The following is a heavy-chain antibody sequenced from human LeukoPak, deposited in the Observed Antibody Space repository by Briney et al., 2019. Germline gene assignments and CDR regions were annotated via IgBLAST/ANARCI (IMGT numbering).Heavy chain of an antibody. CDR2: INPTGGST. V-gene: IGHV1-46*01. Sequence: ASVKVSCTASGYTFTSYYMHWLRQAPGQGVEWMGIINPTGGSTSYAQKFQGRVTMTRDTSTSTVYMELSSLRSEDTAVYYCAIAGTSDAFDIWGQGTMVTVSS. CDR3: AIAGTSDAFDI. CDR1: GYTFTSYY. D-gene: IGHD1-26*01. J-gene: IGHJ3*02.